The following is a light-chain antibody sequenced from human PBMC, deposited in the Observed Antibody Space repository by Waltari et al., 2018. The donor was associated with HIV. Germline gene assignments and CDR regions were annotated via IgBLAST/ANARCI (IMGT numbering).Light chain of an antibody. Sequence: QSALTQPPSASGSPGHSVTISCAGTSSDVGAYNYFSWYQQHPGKAPNLRIYAVTRRPSGVTDRFSGSKSGEAASLTVSGLQTEDEAVDYGSSYAGSNTLIFGGGTELIVL. CDR3: SSYAGSNTLI. CDR1: SSDVGAYNY. V-gene: IGLV2-8*01. J-gene: IGLJ2*01. CDR2: AVT.